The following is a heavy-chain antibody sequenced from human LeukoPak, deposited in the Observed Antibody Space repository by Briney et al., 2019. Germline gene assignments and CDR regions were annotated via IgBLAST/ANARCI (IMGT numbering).Heavy chain of an antibody. V-gene: IGHV1-2*02. CDR2: INPNSGGT. J-gene: IGHJ4*02. CDR3: ASGLSITIFGVVMFDY. CDR1: GYTFTGYY. D-gene: IGHD3-3*01. Sequence: GASVKVSFKASGYTFTGYYMHWVRQAPGQGLEWMGWINPNSGGTNYAQKFQGRVTMTRDTSISTAYMELSRLRSDDTAVYYCASGLSITIFGVVMFDYWGQGTLVTVSS.